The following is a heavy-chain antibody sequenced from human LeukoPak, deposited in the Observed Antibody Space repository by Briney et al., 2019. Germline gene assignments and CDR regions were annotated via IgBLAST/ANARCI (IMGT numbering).Heavy chain of an antibody. CDR1: GGSFSVYY. D-gene: IGHD2-15*01. CDR3: ARVSHVVVAATGVYGMDV. J-gene: IGHJ6*02. Sequence: SETLSLTCAVSGGSFSVYYWSWIRQPPGKGLEWIGEINHSGSTNYNPSLKSRVTISVDTSKNHFSLKLSSVTAADTAVYYCARVSHVVVAATGVYGMDVWGQGTTVTVSS. V-gene: IGHV4-34*01. CDR2: INHSGST.